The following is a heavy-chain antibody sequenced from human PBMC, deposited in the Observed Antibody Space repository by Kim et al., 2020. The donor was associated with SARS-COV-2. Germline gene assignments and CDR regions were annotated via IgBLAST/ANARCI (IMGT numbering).Heavy chain of an antibody. D-gene: IGHD2-2*01. Sequence: GGSLRLSCVSSGFTFREFPMAWVRQAPGKGLEWVGFIRSTIYGGTTEYAATVRGRFIISRADSKNNPQLQMNSLKTEATGVYSCVREHCSSIRCDGDDY. CDR1: GFTFREFP. V-gene: IGHV3-49*04. J-gene: IGHJ4*01. CDR3: VREHCSSIRCDGDDY. CDR2: IRSTIYGGTT.